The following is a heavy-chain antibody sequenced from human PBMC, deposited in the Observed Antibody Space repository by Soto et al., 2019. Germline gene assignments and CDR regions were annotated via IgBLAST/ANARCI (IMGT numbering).Heavy chain of an antibody. D-gene: IGHD7-27*01. V-gene: IGHV3-74*01. Sequence: GGSLRLSCAASGFTFSSYWMHWVRQAPGKGLVWVSRINSDGSSTSYADSVKGRFTISRDNAKNTLYLQMNSLRAEDTAVYYCAREANWGYYYYYYGMDVWGQGTTVTVSS. CDR3: AREANWGYYYYYYGMDV. CDR1: GFTFSSYW. J-gene: IGHJ6*02. CDR2: INSDGSST.